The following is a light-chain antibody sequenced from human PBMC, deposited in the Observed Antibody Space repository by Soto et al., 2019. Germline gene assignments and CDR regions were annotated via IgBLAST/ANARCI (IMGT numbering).Light chain of an antibody. CDR3: QKYNNWPFS. CDR2: DVS. V-gene: IGKV3-15*01. CDR1: QGVTTN. J-gene: IGKJ5*01. Sequence: EIGMPQSPGTLSVSPGEIATISLRAGQGVTTNFAWYQQKSGQSPRILIYDVSIRATGVPDRLSGTGSEADLTLTISGLQSEDSAVYFCQKYNNWPFSCGQGTRLEI.